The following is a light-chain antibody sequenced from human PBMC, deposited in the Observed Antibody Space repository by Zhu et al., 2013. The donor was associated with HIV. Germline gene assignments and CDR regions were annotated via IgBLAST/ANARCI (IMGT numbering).Light chain of an antibody. CDR3: LQHYSHPLT. J-gene: IGKJ4*01. V-gene: IGKV1-17*02. CDR1: QGIRND. Sequence: DIQMTQSPSSLSASVGDRVIITCRASQGIRNDLGWFQQKPGTAPQRLIYAASSLQSGVPSRFSGTGSGTEFTLTINNLQPEDFATYYCLQHYSHPLTFGGGTKVETK. CDR2: AAS.